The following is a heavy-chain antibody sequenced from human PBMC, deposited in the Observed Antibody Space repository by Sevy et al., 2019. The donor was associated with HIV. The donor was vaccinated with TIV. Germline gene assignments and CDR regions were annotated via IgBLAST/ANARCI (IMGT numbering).Heavy chain of an antibody. V-gene: IGHV3-30-3*01. CDR1: GFAFSDYFA. D-gene: IGHD4-17*01. J-gene: IGHJ6*02. Sequence: GGSLRLSCAASGFAFSDYFAMHWVRQAPGKGLEWVALISYDESDKYYADSVKGRFTFSRDNFKNTLYLQMNSLTTEDTAVYYCARPRANYVDHYFFFAMDVWGQGTTVTVSS. CDR3: ARPRANYVDHYFFFAMDV. CDR2: ISYDESDK.